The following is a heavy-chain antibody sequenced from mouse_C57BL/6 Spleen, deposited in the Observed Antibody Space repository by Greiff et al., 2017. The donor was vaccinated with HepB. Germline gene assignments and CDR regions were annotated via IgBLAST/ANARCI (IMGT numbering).Heavy chain of an antibody. CDR2: IDPSDSYT. D-gene: IGHD1-1*01. V-gene: IGHV1-50*01. CDR3: ARRGTVAEVYYYAMDY. J-gene: IGHJ4*01. Sequence: VQLVESGAELVKPGASVKISCKASGYTFTSYWMQWVKQRPGQGLEWIGEIDPSDSYTNYNQKFKGKATLTVDTSSSTAYMQLSSLTSEDSAVYYCARRGTVAEVYYYAMDYWGQGTSVTVSS. CDR1: GYTFTSYW.